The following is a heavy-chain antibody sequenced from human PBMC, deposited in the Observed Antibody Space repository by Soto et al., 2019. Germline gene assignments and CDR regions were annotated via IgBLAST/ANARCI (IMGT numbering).Heavy chain of an antibody. CDR1: GFTFSSYS. CDR2: ISSSSSYI. CDR3: ARDLGYSSSWNAFDI. D-gene: IGHD6-13*01. V-gene: IGHV3-21*01. J-gene: IGHJ3*02. Sequence: GGSLRLSCAASGFTFSSYSMNWVRQAPGKGLEWVSDISSSSSYIYYADSMKGRFTISRENAKNSLYLQMNSLRAEDTAVYYCARDLGYSSSWNAFDIWGQGTMVTVSS.